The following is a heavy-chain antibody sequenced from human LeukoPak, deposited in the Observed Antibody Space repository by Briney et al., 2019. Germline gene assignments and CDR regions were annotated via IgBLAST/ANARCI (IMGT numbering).Heavy chain of an antibody. CDR2: IYYSGST. CDR1: GGSISISSYY. V-gene: IGHV4-39*01. J-gene: IGHJ4*02. Sequence: PSETLSLTCTVSGGSISISSYYWGWIRQPPGKGLEWIASIYYSGSTYYNPSLKSRVTISVDTSKHQFSLKLSSVAAADTAVYYCARQGVYYYDSSGYYAIGYWGQGTLVTVSS. CDR3: ARQGVYYYDSSGYYAIGY. D-gene: IGHD3-22*01.